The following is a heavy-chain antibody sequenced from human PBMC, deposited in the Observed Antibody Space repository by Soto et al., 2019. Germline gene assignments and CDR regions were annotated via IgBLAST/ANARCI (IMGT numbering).Heavy chain of an antibody. CDR3: AKDILIGVYGDSSFDY. Sequence: EVQLVESGGGLVQPGRSLRLSCAASGFTFDDYAMHWVRQAPGKGLEWVSGISWNSGSIGYADSVKGRFTISRDNAKNSLYLQMNSLRAEDTALYYCAKDILIGVYGDSSFDYWGQGTLVTVSS. D-gene: IGHD4-17*01. V-gene: IGHV3-9*01. CDR2: ISWNSGSI. J-gene: IGHJ4*02. CDR1: GFTFDDYA.